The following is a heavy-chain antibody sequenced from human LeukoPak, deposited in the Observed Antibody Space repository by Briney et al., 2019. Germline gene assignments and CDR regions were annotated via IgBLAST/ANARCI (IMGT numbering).Heavy chain of an antibody. J-gene: IGHJ4*02. Sequence: PSETLSLTCTVSGGSISDYYWNWIRQPPGKGLEWIGYIYNTGKTNSNPSLKSRVTLSVDTSKNQFSLKLNSVTTADTAVYYCARAPPPTYCGGDCYAGYFDSWGQGTMVTVSS. CDR3: ARAPPPTYCGGDCYAGYFDS. CDR2: IYNTGKT. V-gene: IGHV4-59*01. CDR1: GGSISDYY. D-gene: IGHD2-21*02.